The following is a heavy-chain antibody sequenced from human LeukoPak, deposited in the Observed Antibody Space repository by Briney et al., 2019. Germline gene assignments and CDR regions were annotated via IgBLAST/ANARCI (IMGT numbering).Heavy chain of an antibody. V-gene: IGHV3-11*05. CDR2: ISSSSSYI. D-gene: IGHD6-19*01. CDR3: AREYSSGWYLDY. J-gene: IGHJ4*02. Sequence: GGSLRLSCAASGFMFSDYYMSWIRQAPGKGLEWVSYISSSSSYINYADSVKGRFTISRDNAKNSLYPQMNSLRAEDTAVYYCAREYSSGWYLDYWGQGTLVTVSS. CDR1: GFMFSDYY.